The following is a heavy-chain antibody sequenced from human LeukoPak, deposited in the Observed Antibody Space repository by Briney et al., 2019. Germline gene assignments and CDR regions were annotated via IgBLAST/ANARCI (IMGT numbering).Heavy chain of an antibody. D-gene: IGHD6-13*01. Sequence: ASVKVSCTASGYTFTSYGISWVRQAPGQGLEWMGGISAYTGNTNYAQTLQGRVTMTTDTSTSTAYMELRSLRSDDTAVYYCARVIAAAGTGVSFDYWGQGTLVTVSS. CDR2: ISAYTGNT. CDR3: ARVIAAAGTGVSFDY. V-gene: IGHV1-18*01. J-gene: IGHJ4*02. CDR1: GYTFTSYG.